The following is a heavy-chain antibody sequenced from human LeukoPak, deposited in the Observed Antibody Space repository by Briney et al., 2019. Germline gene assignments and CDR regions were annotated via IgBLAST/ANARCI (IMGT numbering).Heavy chain of an antibody. V-gene: IGHV4-34*01. D-gene: IGHD3-10*01. Sequence: SETLSLTCAVYGGSFSGYYWSWIRQPPGKGLEWIEEINHSGSTNYNPSLKSRVTISVDTSKNQFSLKLSSVTAADTAVYYCARHPITMVRGVKVPFDYWGQGTLVTVSS. J-gene: IGHJ4*02. CDR3: ARHPITMVRGVKVPFDY. CDR1: GGSFSGYY. CDR2: INHSGST.